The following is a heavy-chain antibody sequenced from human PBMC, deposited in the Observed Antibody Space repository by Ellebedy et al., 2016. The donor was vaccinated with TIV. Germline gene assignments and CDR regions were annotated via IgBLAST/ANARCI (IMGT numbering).Heavy chain of an antibody. CDR3: ARHIAYIAHGSGSPRRWFDP. CDR2: MYHRGNT. CDR1: GGSMNTGIYY. V-gene: IGHV4-39*01. D-gene: IGHD6-19*01. Sequence: MPSETLSLTCIVSGGSMNTGIYYWGWIRLPPGKGLEWIGSMYHRGNTYLNPSLKSRVTISVDTSKNQFSLKLNSVTAADTAVYYCARHIAYIAHGSGSPRRWFDPWGQGTQVTVSS. J-gene: IGHJ5*02.